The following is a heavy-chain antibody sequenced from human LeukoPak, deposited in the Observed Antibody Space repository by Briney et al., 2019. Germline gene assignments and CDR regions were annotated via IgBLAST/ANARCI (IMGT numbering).Heavy chain of an antibody. D-gene: IGHD6-19*01. CDR2: ISVSGGHT. V-gene: IGHV3-23*01. J-gene: IGHJ5*02. CDR1: GFTFSDYA. CDR3: ANFERTVAGPYNWFDT. Sequence: GGSLRLSCAASGFTFSDYAMSWVRQSPGKGLEWVSAISVSGGHTYYADSVRGRLTISRDNSRNTLYLQMNNLRVEDTALYYCANFERTVAGPYNWFDTWGQGTLVIVSS.